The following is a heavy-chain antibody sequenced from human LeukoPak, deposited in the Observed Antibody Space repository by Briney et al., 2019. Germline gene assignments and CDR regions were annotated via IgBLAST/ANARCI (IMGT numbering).Heavy chain of an antibody. CDR3: AKRRDYYGSGSNGLDV. Sequence: RRSLRLSCAASGFTFSSYAMSWVRQAPGKGLEWVSVIIGIGASTYYADSVKGRFTISRDHSTKPLYLQMSRLITEQPAVYVSAKRRDYYGSGSNGLDVWGQGAPVTVSS. CDR2: IIGIGAST. CDR1: GFTFSSYA. D-gene: IGHD3-10*01. J-gene: IGHJ6*02. V-gene: IGHV3-23*01.